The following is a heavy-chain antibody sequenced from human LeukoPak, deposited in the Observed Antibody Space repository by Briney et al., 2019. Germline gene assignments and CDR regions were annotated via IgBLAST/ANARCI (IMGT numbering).Heavy chain of an antibody. CDR1: GGSISSYY. CDR3: ARATLIAAAGNWFDP. Sequence: PSETLSLTCTVSGGSISSYYWSWIRQPPGKGLEWIGYIYYSGSTNYSPSLKSRVTISVDTSKNQFSLKLSSVTAADTAVYYCARATLIAAAGNWFDPWGQGTLVTASS. CDR2: IYYSGST. D-gene: IGHD6-13*01. V-gene: IGHV4-59*01. J-gene: IGHJ5*02.